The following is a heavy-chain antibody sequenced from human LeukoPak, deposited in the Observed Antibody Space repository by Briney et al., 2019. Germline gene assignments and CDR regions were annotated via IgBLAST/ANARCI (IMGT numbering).Heavy chain of an antibody. CDR3: ARDRLGDYDNSGYYDN. J-gene: IGHJ4*02. Sequence: GGSLRLSCAASGFTFSSYWMHWVRQAPGKGLVWVSRINTDGSYTTYADSVKGRFTISRDNAKNSVYLQMNNLRAEDTAVYYCARDRLGDYDNSGYYDNWGQGTLVTVSS. CDR2: INTDGSYT. CDR1: GFTFSSYW. D-gene: IGHD3-22*01. V-gene: IGHV3-74*01.